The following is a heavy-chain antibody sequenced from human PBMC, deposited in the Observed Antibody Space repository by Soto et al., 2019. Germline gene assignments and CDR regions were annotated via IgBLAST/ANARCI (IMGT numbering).Heavy chain of an antibody. D-gene: IGHD3-16*01. J-gene: IGHJ4*02. V-gene: IGHV3-7*01. CDR1: GFTFSTYW. CDR2: LNQDGSER. CDR3: VCGGNFFVY. Sequence: EVPLVESGGGLVQPGGSLRLPCAASGFTFSTYWMTWVRQPPGKGLEWVASLNQDGSERYYVDSVRGRFTISRDNAKNSLYLQMNSLRAEDTAVYYCVCGGNFFVYWGQGTLVTVSP.